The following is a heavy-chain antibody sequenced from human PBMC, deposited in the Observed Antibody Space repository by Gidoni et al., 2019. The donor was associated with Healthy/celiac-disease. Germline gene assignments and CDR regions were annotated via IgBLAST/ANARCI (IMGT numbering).Heavy chain of an antibody. J-gene: IGHJ4*02. V-gene: IGHV3-15*01. CDR2: IKSKTDGVTT. CDR3: STDPGVRYVDWLPQGFDY. CDR1: GFTFSTAW. D-gene: IGHD3-9*01. Sequence: EVQLVESGGGLVEPGGSLRLSCAASGFTFSTAWMRWVRQAPGQGLEWVGRIKSKTDGVTTGYAAIVKGRFTSSSDDSKNTLYLQMNSLKAEDTAVYYCSTDPGVRYVDWLPQGFDYWGQGTLVTVSS.